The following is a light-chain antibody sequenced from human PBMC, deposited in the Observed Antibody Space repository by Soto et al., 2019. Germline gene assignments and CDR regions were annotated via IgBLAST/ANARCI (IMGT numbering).Light chain of an antibody. J-gene: IGKJ5*01. CDR2: DAS. CDR3: QQLNYWPRIT. CDR1: QSVWGK. Sequence: EIVMTQSPATLSVSQGERATLSCRASQSVWGKLAWYQQKPGQAPRLLIYDASNRATGIPARFSGSGSGTDFTLTISSLQSEDFAVYYCQQLNYWPRITFGQGTRLEIK. V-gene: IGKV3D-15*01.